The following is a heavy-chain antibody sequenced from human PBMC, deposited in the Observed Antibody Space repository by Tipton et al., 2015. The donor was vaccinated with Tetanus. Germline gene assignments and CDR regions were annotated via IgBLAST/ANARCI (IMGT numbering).Heavy chain of an antibody. Sequence: TLSLTCAVSGGSISSNYWWSWVRQSPGTGLEWIGEISHNGSTNYNPSRKSRVTISVDKSKNQFSLRLGSVTAADTAMYYCAREPAATGTSLFDYWGQGALVTVSS. CDR1: GGSISSNYW. D-gene: IGHD6-13*01. CDR2: ISHNGST. CDR3: AREPAATGTSLFDY. J-gene: IGHJ4*02. V-gene: IGHV4-4*02.